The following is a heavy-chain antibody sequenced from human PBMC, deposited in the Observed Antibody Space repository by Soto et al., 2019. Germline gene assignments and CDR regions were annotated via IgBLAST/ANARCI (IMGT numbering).Heavy chain of an antibody. CDR2: IYYSGST. J-gene: IGHJ4*02. D-gene: IGHD6-6*01. CDR3: ARVGGLAARTFDY. CDR1: GGSISDFY. Sequence: SETLSLTCTVSGGSISDFYWSWIRQPPGKGLEWIGYIYYSGSTNYNPSLKSRVAISVDTSKNQFSLNLRSMSPADTAVYYCARVGGLAARTFDYWGPGTLVTVSS. V-gene: IGHV4-59*01.